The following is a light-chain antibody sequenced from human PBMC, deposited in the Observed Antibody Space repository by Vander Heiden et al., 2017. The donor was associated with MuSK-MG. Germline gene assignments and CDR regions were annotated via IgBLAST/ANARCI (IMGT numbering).Light chain of an antibody. CDR1: TSNIGSNT. V-gene: IGLV1-47*01. J-gene: IGLJ2*01. Sequence: QSVLTQPPSASGTPGQKVTISCSGSTSNIGSNTVYWYQQLPGTAPKLLIERDTQRPSGVPDRFSGYKAGTSASRDIRGLRSEDEAEDHWAEWDDSLSGVIFGGGTKLTVL. CDR3: AEWDDSLSGVI. CDR2: RDT.